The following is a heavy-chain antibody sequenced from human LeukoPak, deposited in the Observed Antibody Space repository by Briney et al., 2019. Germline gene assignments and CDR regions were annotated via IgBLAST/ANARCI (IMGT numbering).Heavy chain of an antibody. Sequence: GGSLRLSCAASGFTFSNYWIHWVRQAPGKGLVWVSRIDSDGSSTNYADSVKGRFTISRDNAKNTLYLQMNSLRAEDTAVYYCAREAQRGYHFDYWGQGTLVTVSS. V-gene: IGHV3-74*01. J-gene: IGHJ4*02. D-gene: IGHD1-1*01. CDR1: GFTFSNYW. CDR3: AREAQRGYHFDY. CDR2: IDSDGSST.